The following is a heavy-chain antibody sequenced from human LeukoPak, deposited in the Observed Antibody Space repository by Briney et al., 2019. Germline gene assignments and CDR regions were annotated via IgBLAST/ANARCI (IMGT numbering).Heavy chain of an antibody. Sequence: NPSETLSLTCTVSGGSISSGDYYWSWIRQPPGKGLEWIGYIYYSGSTYYNPSLKSRVTISVDTSKNQFSLKLSSVTAADTAVYYCARGLSVGATRWGPRSGVFVDYWGQGTLVTVSS. CDR1: GGSISSGDYY. D-gene: IGHD1-26*01. CDR3: ARGLSVGATRWGPRSGVFVDY. CDR2: IYYSGST. V-gene: IGHV4-30-4*01. J-gene: IGHJ4*02.